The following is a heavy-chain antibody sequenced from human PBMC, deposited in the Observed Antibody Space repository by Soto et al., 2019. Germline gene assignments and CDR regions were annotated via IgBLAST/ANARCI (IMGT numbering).Heavy chain of an antibody. CDR2: INSGGST. V-gene: IGHV3-53*01. CDR1: GFTVSSNY. CDR3: AREVFCSSSSCQVRYGMDV. J-gene: IGHJ6*02. Sequence: GGSLRLSCAASGFTVSSNYMSWVRQAPGKGLEWVSVINSGGSTHYADSVKGRFTISRDHSRNTLYLQMNSLRVADTAVYYCAREVFCSSSSCQVRYGMDVWGQGTTVTVSS. D-gene: IGHD2-2*01.